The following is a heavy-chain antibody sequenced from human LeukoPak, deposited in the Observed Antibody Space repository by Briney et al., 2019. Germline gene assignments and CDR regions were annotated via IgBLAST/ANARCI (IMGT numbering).Heavy chain of an antibody. CDR2: INPNSCGT. Sequence: GASVKVSCKASGYRFTGYYMHWVRQAPGQGFEWMGWINPNSCGTNYAQKFQGRVTMTRDTSISTAYMEQSRLRADDTAVYYCVSSGYGTKHFDYWGQGTLVTVSS. D-gene: IGHD5-12*01. V-gene: IGHV1-2*02. CDR3: VSSGYGTKHFDY. J-gene: IGHJ4*02. CDR1: GYRFTGYY.